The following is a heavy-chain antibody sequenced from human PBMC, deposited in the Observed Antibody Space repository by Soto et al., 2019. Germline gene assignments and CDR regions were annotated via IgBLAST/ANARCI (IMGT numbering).Heavy chain of an antibody. CDR2: IKNDGSGT. CDR3: ARGDGDYYDGNGYLGRH. J-gene: IGHJ4*02. Sequence: GGSQRLSCAASGFTFSNYWMHWVRQVPGKGLVWVSRIKNDGSGTYYADSVKGRLTMSRDNAKNTLYLQMNSLRAEDTAVYYCARGDGDYYDGNGYLGRHWGQGTLVTVSS. D-gene: IGHD3-22*01. V-gene: IGHV3-74*01. CDR1: GFTFSNYW.